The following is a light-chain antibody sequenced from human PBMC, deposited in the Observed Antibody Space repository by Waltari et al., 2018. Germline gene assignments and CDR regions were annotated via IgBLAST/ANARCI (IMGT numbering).Light chain of an antibody. V-gene: IGKV3-20*01. J-gene: IGKJ1*01. CDR3: QQYGSSPRT. CDR1: QSVSSSY. CDR2: GAS. Sequence: EIVLTQSPGTLSLSPGERATLSCRASQSVSSSYLAWYQQKPGQAPRLLIYGASSRATGIPDRFSGSGSGTDVTLTIGRLEPEDLAVYYCQQYGSSPRTFGQGTKLEIK.